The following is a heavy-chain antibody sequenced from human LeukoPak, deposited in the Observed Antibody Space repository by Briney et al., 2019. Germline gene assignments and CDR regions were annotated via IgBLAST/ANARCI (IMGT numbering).Heavy chain of an antibody. CDR1: GGSFSGYY. CDR2: INHSGST. Sequence: PSETLSLTCAVYGGSFSGYYWSWIRQPPGKGLEWIGEINHSGSTNYNPSLKSRVIISVDTSKNQFSLKLSSVTAADTAVYYCARGIAVAGQGFDYWGQGTLVTVPS. CDR3: ARGIAVAGQGFDY. D-gene: IGHD6-19*01. J-gene: IGHJ4*02. V-gene: IGHV4-34*01.